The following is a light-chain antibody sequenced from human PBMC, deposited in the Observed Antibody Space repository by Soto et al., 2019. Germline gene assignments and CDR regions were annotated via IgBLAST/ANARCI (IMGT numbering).Light chain of an antibody. Sequence: EIVMTQSPATLSVSPGERVTFSCRASQSVSTRLAWYQHKPGQAPRLLISGASTGATGIPPRFSGSGSGTDYTLTISSLEAEDFAVYYCQHRDNWSYIFGQGTKVDIK. CDR1: QSVSTR. CDR2: GAS. V-gene: IGKV3-15*01. J-gene: IGKJ2*01. CDR3: QHRDNWSYI.